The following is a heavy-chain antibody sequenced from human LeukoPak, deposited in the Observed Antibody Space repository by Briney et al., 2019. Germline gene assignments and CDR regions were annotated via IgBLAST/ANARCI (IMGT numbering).Heavy chain of an antibody. CDR1: GFTVSSNY. V-gene: IGHV3-53*01. CDR2: IYSGGST. D-gene: IGHD3-3*01. CDR3: ARTSVYYDFWSGYNYNLDY. J-gene: IGHJ4*02. Sequence: PGGSLRLSCAASGFTVSSNYMSWVRQAPGEGLEWVSVIYSGGSTYYADSVKGRFTISRDNSKNTLYLQMNSLRAEDTAVYYCARTSVYYDFWSGYNYNLDYWGQGTLVTVSS.